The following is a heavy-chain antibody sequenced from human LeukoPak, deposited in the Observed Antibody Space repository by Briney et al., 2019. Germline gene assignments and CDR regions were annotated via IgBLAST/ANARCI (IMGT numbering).Heavy chain of an antibody. V-gene: IGHV3-21*01. D-gene: IGHD4-23*01. Sequence: GGSLKLSCAASGFTFNSYSMNWVRQAPGKGLEWVSSISLSSRYIFYADSAKGRFTISRDSAKNSLYLQMNSLRAEDTAVYFCARDSYDGNLYMDVWGKGTTVTVSS. J-gene: IGHJ6*03. CDR1: GFTFNSYS. CDR3: ARDSYDGNLYMDV. CDR2: ISLSSRYI.